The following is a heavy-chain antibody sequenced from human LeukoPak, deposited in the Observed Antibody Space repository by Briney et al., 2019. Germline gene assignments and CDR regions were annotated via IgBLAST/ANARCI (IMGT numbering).Heavy chain of an antibody. D-gene: IGHD5-24*01. Sequence: SAKVSCKASGGTFSSYAISWVRQAPGQGLEWMGGIIPIFGTANYAQKFQGRVTITADESTSTAHMELSSLRSEDTAVYYCARESDDRYYFDYWGQGTLVTVSS. V-gene: IGHV1-69*01. J-gene: IGHJ4*02. CDR1: GGTFSSYA. CDR2: IIPIFGTA. CDR3: ARESDDRYYFDY.